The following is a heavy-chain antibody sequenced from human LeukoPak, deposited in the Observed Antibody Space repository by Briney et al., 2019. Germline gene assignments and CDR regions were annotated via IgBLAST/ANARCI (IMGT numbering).Heavy chain of an antibody. CDR1: GYSFTSYW. CDR3: ARHLEYSSSFSYYYYYYGMDV. CDR2: IVPSDSYT. V-gene: IGHV5-10-1*01. D-gene: IGHD6-6*01. J-gene: IGHJ6*02. Sequence: GESLKISCKGSGYSFTSYWISWVRQMPGKGLEWMWKIVPSDSYTNYSPSFQGHVTISADKSISTAYLQWSSLKASDTAMYYCARHLEYSSSFSYYYYYYGMDVWGQGTTVTVSS.